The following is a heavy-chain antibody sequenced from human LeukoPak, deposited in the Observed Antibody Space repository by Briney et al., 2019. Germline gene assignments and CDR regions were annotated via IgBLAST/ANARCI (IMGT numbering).Heavy chain of an antibody. Sequence: GGSLRLSCAASGFTFSSYWMSWVRQAPGKGLEWVANIKQAGSENYYVDSVKGRFTISRDNAKNSLYLQMNSLRAEDTAVYYCAASTYSYGHRWFDPWGQEPWSPSPQ. V-gene: IGHV3-7*01. J-gene: IGHJ5*02. D-gene: IGHD5-18*01. CDR3: AASTYSYGHRWFDP. CDR2: IKQAGSEN. CDR1: GFTFSSYW.